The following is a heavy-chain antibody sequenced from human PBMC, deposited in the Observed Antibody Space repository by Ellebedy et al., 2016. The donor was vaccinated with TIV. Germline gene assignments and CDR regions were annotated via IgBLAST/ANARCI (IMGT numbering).Heavy chain of an antibody. CDR2: INQDPSRK. CDR3: SSWKY. V-gene: IGHV3-7*01. D-gene: IGHD1-1*01. Sequence: GESLKISCAASGFAFRDSWMTWVRQAPGQGLEWVSNINQDPSRKYYLDSVKGRFTVSRDNAKNSLYLQMNSLRAEDTAVYYCSSWKYWGQGALVTVSS. CDR1: GFAFRDSW. J-gene: IGHJ4*02.